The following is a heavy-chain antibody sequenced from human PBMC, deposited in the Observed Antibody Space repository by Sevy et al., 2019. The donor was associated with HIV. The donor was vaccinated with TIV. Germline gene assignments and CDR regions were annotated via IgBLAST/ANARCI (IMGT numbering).Heavy chain of an antibody. CDR2: IGTAGDT. V-gene: IGHV3-13*01. CDR3: ARALVRGDIIGAFDV. J-gene: IGHJ3*01. CDR1: GFTFSNYD. D-gene: IGHD3-10*01. Sequence: GSVRLSCAASGFTFSNYDMHWGRQAAGKGLEWVSGIGTAGDTYYSDSVKGRFTISRENAKNCLYFQMNGLRSGDTARSCCARALVRGDIIGAFDVWGRGTMVTVSS.